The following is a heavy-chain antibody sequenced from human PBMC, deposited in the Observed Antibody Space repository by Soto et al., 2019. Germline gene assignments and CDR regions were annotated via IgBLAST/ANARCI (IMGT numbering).Heavy chain of an antibody. CDR1: GFTFSSYA. CDR2: ISGSGGST. J-gene: IGHJ6*03. V-gene: IGHV3-23*01. D-gene: IGHD3-9*01. Sequence: GGSLRLSCAASGFTFSSYAMSWVRQAPGKGLEWVSAISGSGGSTYYADSVKGRFTISRDNSKNTLYLQMNSLRAEDTAVYYCAKDPPPILTRGPYYYYYYYMDVWGKGTTVTVSS. CDR3: AKDPPPILTRGPYYYYYYYMDV.